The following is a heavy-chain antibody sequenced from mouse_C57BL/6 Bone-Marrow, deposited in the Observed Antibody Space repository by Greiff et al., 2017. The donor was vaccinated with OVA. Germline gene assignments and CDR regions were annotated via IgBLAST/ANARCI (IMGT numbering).Heavy chain of an antibody. D-gene: IGHD2-12*01. CDR3: ESLRLRAAMDY. CDR1: GYTFTSYW. V-gene: IGHV1-7*01. Sequence: HVQLQQSGAELAKPGASVKLSCKASGYTFTSYWMHWVKQRPGQGLEWIVYINPSSGYTKYKQKFKDKATLTADKSSSTAYMQLSSLTYEDSAVYYCESLRLRAAMDYWGQGTSVTVSS. CDR2: INPSSGYT. J-gene: IGHJ4*01.